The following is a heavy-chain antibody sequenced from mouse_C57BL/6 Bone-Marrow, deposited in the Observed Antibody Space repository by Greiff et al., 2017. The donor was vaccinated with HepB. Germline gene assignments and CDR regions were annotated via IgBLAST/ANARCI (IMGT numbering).Heavy chain of an antibody. Sequence: EVKLQESGAELVRPGASVKLSCTASGFNIKDDYMHWVKQRPEQGLEWIGWIDPENGDTEYASKFQGKATITADTSSNTAYLQLSSLTSEDTAVYYCTTVYDYAAWFAYWGQGTLVTVSA. CDR1: GFNIKDDY. CDR3: TTVYDYAAWFAY. J-gene: IGHJ3*01. V-gene: IGHV14-4*01. D-gene: IGHD2-4*01. CDR2: IDPENGDT.